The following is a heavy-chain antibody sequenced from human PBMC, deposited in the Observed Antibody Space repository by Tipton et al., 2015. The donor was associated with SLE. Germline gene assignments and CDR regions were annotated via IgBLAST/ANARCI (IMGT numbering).Heavy chain of an antibody. J-gene: IGHJ4*02. CDR3: ARGSGWSEVYFDY. CDR1: GGSVSSGSYY. Sequence: TLSLTCTVSGGSVSSGSYYWSWIRQPAGKGLEWIGYIYTSGSTNYNPSLKSRVTISVDTSKNQFSLKLSSVTAADTAVYYCARGSGWSEVYFDYWGQGTLVTVSS. D-gene: IGHD6-13*01. CDR2: IYTSGST. V-gene: IGHV4-61*09.